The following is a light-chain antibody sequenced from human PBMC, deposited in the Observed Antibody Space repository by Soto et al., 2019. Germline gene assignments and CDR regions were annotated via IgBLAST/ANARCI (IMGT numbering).Light chain of an antibody. Sequence: EIVLTQSPGTLSLSLGERASLSFRASQSISSTSLAWYQQKPGQAPRLLIYGASTRATGIPDRFSGSESGTDFTLTISRLEPEDFVVYYCQQYGNSPFTCGQGTQLEIK. CDR3: QQYGNSPFT. V-gene: IGKV3-20*01. CDR2: GAS. J-gene: IGKJ5*01. CDR1: QSISSTS.